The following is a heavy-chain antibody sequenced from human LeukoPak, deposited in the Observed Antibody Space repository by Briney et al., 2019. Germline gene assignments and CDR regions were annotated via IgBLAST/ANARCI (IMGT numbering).Heavy chain of an antibody. Sequence: GSLRLSCAASGFTFSSYAMHWVRQAPGKGLEWVAIISYDGSNKYYADSVKGRFTISRDNSKNTLYLQMNSLGAEDTAVYYCARKVPETYYYDSSGYYQDYWGQGTLVTVSS. J-gene: IGHJ4*02. CDR3: ARKVPETYYYDSSGYYQDY. CDR1: GFTFSSYA. V-gene: IGHV3-30*03. D-gene: IGHD3-22*01. CDR2: ISYDGSNK.